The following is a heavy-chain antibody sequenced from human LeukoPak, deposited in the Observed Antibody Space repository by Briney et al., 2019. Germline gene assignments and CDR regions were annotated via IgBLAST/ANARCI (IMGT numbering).Heavy chain of an antibody. J-gene: IGHJ3*02. CDR3: ARNGYSSSWRYAFDI. D-gene: IGHD6-13*01. Sequence: GGSLRLSCAASGFTFSSYSMNWVRQAPGKGLAWVSSISSSSSYIYYADSVKGRFTISRDNAKNSLYLQMNSLRAEDTAVYYCARNGYSSSWRYAFDIWGQGTMVTVSS. V-gene: IGHV3-21*01. CDR2: ISSSSSYI. CDR1: GFTFSSYS.